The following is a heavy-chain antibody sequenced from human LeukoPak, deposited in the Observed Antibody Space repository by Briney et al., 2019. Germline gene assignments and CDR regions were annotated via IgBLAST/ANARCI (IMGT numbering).Heavy chain of an antibody. Sequence: PGGSLRLSCEASGFTFDDYAMHWVRQAPGKGLEWVSGISWNSGSIGYADSVKGRFTISRDNAKNSLYLQMNSLRAEDTALYYCAKRYSHGYFDLWGRGTLVTVSS. CDR1: GFTFDDYA. D-gene: IGHD5-18*01. CDR3: AKRYSHGYFDL. V-gene: IGHV3-9*01. J-gene: IGHJ2*01. CDR2: ISWNSGSI.